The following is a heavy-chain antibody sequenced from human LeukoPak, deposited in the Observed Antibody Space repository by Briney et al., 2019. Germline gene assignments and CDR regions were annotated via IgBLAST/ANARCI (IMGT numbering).Heavy chain of an antibody. D-gene: IGHD5-24*01. J-gene: IGHJ6*03. CDR3: AREMATIPETYYYYYMDV. CDR2: INPRDETT. CDR1: GYAFTSYY. Sequence: ASVKVSCKSSGYAFTSYYMHWVRQAPGQGLEWMGIINPRDETTSYAQKFLGRVNMTRDTSTSTVYMELSSLRSEDTAVYYCAREMATIPETYYYYYMDVRGKGTTVTVSS. V-gene: IGHV1-46*01.